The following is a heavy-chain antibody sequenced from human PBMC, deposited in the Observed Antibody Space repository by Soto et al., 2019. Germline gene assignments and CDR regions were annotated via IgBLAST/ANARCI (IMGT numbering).Heavy chain of an antibody. CDR1: GFTFSSYA. J-gene: IGHJ6*03. CDR2: ISGSGGST. V-gene: IGHV3-23*01. D-gene: IGHD4-17*01. CDR3: AKGSRDDYGDFTRLYYYYYMDV. Sequence: GGSLRLSCAASGFTFSSYAMSWVRQAPGKGLEWVSAISGSGGSTYYADSVKGRFTISRDNSKNTLYLQMNSLRAEDTAVYYCAKGSRDDYGDFTRLYYYYYMDVWGKGTTVTVSS.